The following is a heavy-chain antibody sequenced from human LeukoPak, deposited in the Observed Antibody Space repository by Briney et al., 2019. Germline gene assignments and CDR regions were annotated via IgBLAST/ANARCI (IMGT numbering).Heavy chain of an antibody. CDR1: GFDLNNYA. CDR3: ARASGSYSDY. V-gene: IGHV3-30*04. J-gene: IGHJ4*02. D-gene: IGHD1-26*01. Sequence: GGSLRLSCAASGFDLNNYAMHWVRQAPGKGLEWVTLISYSGDNTYHADSVKGRFTFSRDNAKNSLYLQMNSLRAEDTAVYYCARASGSYSDYWGQGTLVTVSS. CDR2: ISYSGDNT.